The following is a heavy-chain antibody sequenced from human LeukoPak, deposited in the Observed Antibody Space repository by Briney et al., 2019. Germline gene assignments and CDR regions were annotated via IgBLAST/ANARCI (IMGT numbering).Heavy chain of an antibody. J-gene: IGHJ4*02. CDR2: IKSKTDGGTT. CDR1: GFTCSNAW. CDR3: TTDIAVAGLVVKDY. Sequence: PGGSLSVSCAASGFTCSNAWMSWVRQAPGKGLEWVGRIKSKTDGGTTDYAAPVKGRFTISRDDSKNTLYLQMNSLKTEDTAVYYCTTDIAVAGLVVKDYWGQGTLVTVSS. V-gene: IGHV3-15*01. D-gene: IGHD6-19*01.